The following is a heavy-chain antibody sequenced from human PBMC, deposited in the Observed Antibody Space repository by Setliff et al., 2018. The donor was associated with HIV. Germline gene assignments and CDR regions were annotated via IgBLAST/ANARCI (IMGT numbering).Heavy chain of an antibody. CDR2: MNPKTGNT. J-gene: IGHJ3*02. D-gene: IGHD3-22*01. V-gene: IGHV1-8*01. CDR1: GYAFTTYD. Sequence: ASVKVSCKASGYAFTTYDINWVRQATGQGLEWMGWMNPKTGNTVYEQNFQGRVTMTRDTSINTAYMELSRLTSDDTAVYYCATLDQDLHSSAFDTFDIWGQGTMVTVSS. CDR3: ATLDQDLHSSAFDTFDI.